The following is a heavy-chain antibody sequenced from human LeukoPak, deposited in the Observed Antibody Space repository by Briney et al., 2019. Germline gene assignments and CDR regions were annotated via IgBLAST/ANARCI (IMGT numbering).Heavy chain of an antibody. Sequence: SETLSLTCTVSGGSISSSSYYWGWIRQPPGRGLEWIGSIYYSGSTYYNPSLKSRVTISVDTSKNQFSLKLSSVTAADTAVYYCARHGDIVVVPAANWFDPWGQGTLVTVSS. CDR2: IYYSGST. V-gene: IGHV4-39*01. J-gene: IGHJ5*02. CDR3: ARHGDIVVVPAANWFDP. D-gene: IGHD2-2*01. CDR1: GGSISSSSYY.